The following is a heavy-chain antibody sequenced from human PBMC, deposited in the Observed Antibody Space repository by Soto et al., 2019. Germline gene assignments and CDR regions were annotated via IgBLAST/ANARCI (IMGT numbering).Heavy chain of an antibody. CDR1: GYTFTGYY. D-gene: IGHD6-19*01. CDR2: INPNSGGP. J-gene: IGHJ1*01. V-gene: IGHV1-2*04. Sequence: QVQLVQSGAEVKKPGASVKVSCKASGYTFTGYYMHWVRQAPGQGLEWMGWINPNSGGPNYAQKLQGWVTMTRDTSISTAYMELSRLRSDDTAVYYCARYAPHSSGFQLWGPGTLVTVSS. CDR3: ARYAPHSSGFQL.